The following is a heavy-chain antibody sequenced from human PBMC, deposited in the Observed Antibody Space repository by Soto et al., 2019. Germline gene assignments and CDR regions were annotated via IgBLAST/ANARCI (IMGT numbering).Heavy chain of an antibody. Sequence: QVQLQQWGAGLLKPSETLSLTCVVSGGSLSDYFWSWIRQPPGLALEWIGEINHLGSINYNPSLKSRVSMSVDTSKNQFSLTLNSVTAEDTATDYCARGGISHWAYFYYMDVWDRGTTVTFSS. V-gene: IGHV4-34*01. J-gene: IGHJ6*03. D-gene: IGHD2-21*01. CDR1: GGSLSDYF. CDR2: INHLGSI. CDR3: ARGGISHWAYFYYMDV.